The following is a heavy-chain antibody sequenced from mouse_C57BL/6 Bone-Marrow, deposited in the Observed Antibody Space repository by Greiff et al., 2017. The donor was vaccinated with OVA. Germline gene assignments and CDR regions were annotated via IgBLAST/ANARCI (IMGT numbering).Heavy chain of an antibody. CDR1: GYAFTNYL. D-gene: IGHD1-1*01. CDR3: ASRSYYYGSSFVYFDY. J-gene: IGHJ2*01. Sequence: QVQLQQSGAELVRPGTSVKVSCKASGYAFTNYLIEWVKQRPGQGLEWIGVINPGSGGTNYNEKFKGKATLTADKSSSTAYMQLSSLTSEDSAVYFCASRSYYYGSSFVYFDYWGQGTTLTVSS. V-gene: IGHV1-54*01. CDR2: INPGSGGT.